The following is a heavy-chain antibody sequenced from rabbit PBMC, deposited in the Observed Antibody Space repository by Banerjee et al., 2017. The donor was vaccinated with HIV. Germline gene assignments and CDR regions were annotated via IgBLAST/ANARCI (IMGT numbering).Heavy chain of an antibody. CDR1: GFSISSSYW. Sequence: QEQLEESGGDLVKPEGSLTLTCTASGFSISSSYWICWVRQAPGKGLEWIACINTSSGNTVYATWAKGRFTISRDNAQNTLYLQLNSLTVADTATYFCARDETDDAGYNYRLWGPGTLVTVS. J-gene: IGHJ4*01. CDR3: ARDETDDAGYNYRL. V-gene: IGHV1S45*01. D-gene: IGHD7-1*01. CDR2: INTSSGNT.